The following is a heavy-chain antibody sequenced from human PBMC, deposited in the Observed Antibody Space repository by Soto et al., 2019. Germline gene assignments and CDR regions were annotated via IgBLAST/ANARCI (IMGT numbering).Heavy chain of an antibody. CDR1: GFTFSTYW. Sequence: EVQLVESGGGLVQPGGSLRLSCAGTGFTFSTYWMHWVRQAPGKGLEWGSRIKTDGTITGYADSVKGRCTISRDNAKNTLYLQMNSLRAEDTAVYYCARGGVIVVGLDVWGQGTTVTVSS. V-gene: IGHV3-74*01. CDR2: IKTDGTIT. D-gene: IGHD3-22*01. J-gene: IGHJ6*02. CDR3: ARGGVIVVGLDV.